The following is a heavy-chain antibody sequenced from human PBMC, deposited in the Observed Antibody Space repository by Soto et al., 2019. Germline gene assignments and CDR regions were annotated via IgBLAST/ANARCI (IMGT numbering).Heavy chain of an antibody. D-gene: IGHD6-13*01. CDR1: GFSLSTSGVG. J-gene: IGHJ5*02. CDR2: IYWDDDK. V-gene: IGHV2-5*02. Sequence: QITLKESGPTLVKPTQTLTLTCTFSGFSLSTSGVGVGWIRQPPGKALEWLALIYWDDDKRYSPALKSRLTSTKDTSTNRVPPTMTAMDPADTASYFSAHTPAAGTSYDWSDPWGQGTLVTVAS. CDR3: AHTPAAGTSYDWSDP.